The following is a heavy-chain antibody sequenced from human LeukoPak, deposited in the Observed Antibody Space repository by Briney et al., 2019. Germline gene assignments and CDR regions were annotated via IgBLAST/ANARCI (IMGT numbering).Heavy chain of an antibody. CDR1: GYSISSGYY. CDR3: ARELVTSGRYFDY. CDR2: ILHSGST. Sequence: PSETLSLTCTGSGYSISSGYYWGWIRQPPGKGLEWIGSILHSGSTYYTPSLKSRVTISLDTSNNQFALKLSSVTAADTAVYYCARELVTSGRYFDYWGQGTLVTASS. V-gene: IGHV4-38-2*02. J-gene: IGHJ4*02. D-gene: IGHD2-21*02.